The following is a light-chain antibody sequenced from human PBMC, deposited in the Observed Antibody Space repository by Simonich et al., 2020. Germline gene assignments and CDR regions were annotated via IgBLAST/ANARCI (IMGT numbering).Light chain of an antibody. J-gene: IGKJ2*01. CDR1: QSVLYSSNNKNY. V-gene: IGKV4-1*01. CDR2: VAS. CDR3: QKYYSTPYT. Sequence: DIVMTQSPDSLAVSLGERATINCKSSQSVLYSSNNKNYLAWYQHKPGQPPKLLIYVASTQESVFPDRFSGSGSGTDFTLTISSLQAEDVAVYYCQKYYSTPYTVGQGTKLEIK.